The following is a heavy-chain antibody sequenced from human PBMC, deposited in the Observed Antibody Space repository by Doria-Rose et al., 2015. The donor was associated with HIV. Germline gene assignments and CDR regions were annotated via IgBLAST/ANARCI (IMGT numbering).Heavy chain of an antibody. V-gene: IGHV2-26*01. CDR1: GVSLSSPGMG. J-gene: IGHJ4*02. CDR3: ARIKSSRWYHKYYFDF. Sequence: QVTLKESGPVLVKPTETLTPTCTVSGVSLSSPGMGVSWIRQPPGKALEWLANIFSDDERSYKTSLKSRLTISRGTSKSQVVLTMTDMDPVDTATHYCARIKSSRWYHKYYFDFWGQGTLVIVSA. D-gene: IGHD6-13*01. CDR2: IFSDDER.